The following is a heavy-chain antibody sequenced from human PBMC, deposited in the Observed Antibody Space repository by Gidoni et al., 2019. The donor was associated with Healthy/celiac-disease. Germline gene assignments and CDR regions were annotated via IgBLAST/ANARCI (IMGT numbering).Heavy chain of an antibody. CDR3: ARDQGSGSYWFGGKRDY. D-gene: IGHD3-10*01. V-gene: IGHV3-21*01. Sequence: EVQLVESGGGLVKPGGSLRLSCAASGLALSSYGMNWVRQAPGKGLEWVSSISSSSSYIYYADSVKGRFTISRDNAKNSLYLQMNSLRAEDTAVYYCARDQGSGSYWFGGKRDYWGQGTLVTVSS. CDR2: ISSSSSYI. CDR1: GLALSSYG. J-gene: IGHJ4*02.